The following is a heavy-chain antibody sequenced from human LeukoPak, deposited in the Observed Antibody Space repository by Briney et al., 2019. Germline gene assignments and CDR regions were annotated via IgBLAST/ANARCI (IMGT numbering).Heavy chain of an antibody. D-gene: IGHD4-23*01. CDR2: IYYSGNT. J-gene: IGHJ5*02. V-gene: IGHV4-59*01. CDR3: AREMTTVVTPANWFDP. CDR1: GGSMVSYH. Sequence: PSETLSLTCNVSGGSMVSYHWSWIRQPPGKGLEWIGYIYYSGNTDYNPSLKSRVTMSVDTSKSQFSLKLASVTAADTAVYFCAREMTTVVTPANWFDPWGQGTLVTVSS.